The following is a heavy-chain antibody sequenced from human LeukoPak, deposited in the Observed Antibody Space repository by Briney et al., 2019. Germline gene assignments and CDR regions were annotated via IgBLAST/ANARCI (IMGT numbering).Heavy chain of an antibody. D-gene: IGHD1-26*01. Sequence: GGSLRLSCAASGFTFSDSYMSWIRQTPGKGLEWVSYISSSGSTIYYADSVKGRFTISRDNAKNSLYLQMNSLRAEDTAVYYCARDFFSGSYYFDYWGQGTLVTVSS. V-gene: IGHV3-11*04. CDR3: ARDFFSGSYYFDY. CDR1: GFTFSDSY. J-gene: IGHJ4*02. CDR2: ISSSGSTI.